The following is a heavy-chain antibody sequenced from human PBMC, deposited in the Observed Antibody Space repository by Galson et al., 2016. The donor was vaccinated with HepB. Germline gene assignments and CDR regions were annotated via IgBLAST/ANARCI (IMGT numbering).Heavy chain of an antibody. CDR1: GGSISSSGYC. CDR2: LCYTGSA. CDR3: ARLLGGSSWMGNWFDP. Sequence: SETLSLTCTVSGGSISSSGYCWGRIRQPPGKGLEWIGSLCYTGSAYYTPSLKSRVTISVDTSKNKFSLKLNSVTAADTAVFYCARLLGGSSWMGNWFDPWGQGTLVTVSS. D-gene: IGHD6-13*01. V-gene: IGHV4-39*01. J-gene: IGHJ5*02.